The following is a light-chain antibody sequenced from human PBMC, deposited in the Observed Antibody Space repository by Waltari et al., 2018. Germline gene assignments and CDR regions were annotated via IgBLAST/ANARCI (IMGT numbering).Light chain of an antibody. Sequence: QSALTQPASVSGSPGQSITISCPRTSRDVGGYNYVSWYQQHPGKAPKIMIYDVSNRPSGVSNRFSGSKSGNTASLTISGLQAEDEADYYCSSFTSSSTWVFGEGTKLTVL. CDR2: DVS. J-gene: IGLJ3*02. CDR1: SRDVGGYNY. V-gene: IGLV2-14*01. CDR3: SSFTSSSTWV.